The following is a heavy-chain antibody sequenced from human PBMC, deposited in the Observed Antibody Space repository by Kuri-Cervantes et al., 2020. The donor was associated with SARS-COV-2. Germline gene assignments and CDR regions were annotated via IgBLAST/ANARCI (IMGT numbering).Heavy chain of an antibody. V-gene: IGHV4-59*12. Sequence: GSLRLSCTVSGGSISSDYWSWIRQPPGKGLEWIGFINYSGSSNYNPSLKSRVSISVDTSKNQFSLRLSSVTAADTAVYYCARLGSGWSGIDFWGQGTLVTVSS. J-gene: IGHJ4*02. CDR1: GGSISSDY. CDR3: ARLGSGWSGIDF. D-gene: IGHD6-19*01. CDR2: INYSGSS.